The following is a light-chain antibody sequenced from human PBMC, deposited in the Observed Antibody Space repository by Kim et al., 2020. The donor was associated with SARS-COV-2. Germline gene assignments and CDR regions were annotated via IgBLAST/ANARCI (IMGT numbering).Light chain of an antibody. J-gene: IGKJ2*01. CDR3: QHYNNWPHDT. CDR1: QSVSSN. CDR2: AAS. Sequence: IVMTQSPATLSMSPGERATLSCRASQSVSSNLAWFQQKPGQAPRLLIYAASIRATGIPARFSGSGSETEFTLTISSLQSEDFAVYYCQHYNNWPHDTFGQGTKLE. V-gene: IGKV3D-15*01.